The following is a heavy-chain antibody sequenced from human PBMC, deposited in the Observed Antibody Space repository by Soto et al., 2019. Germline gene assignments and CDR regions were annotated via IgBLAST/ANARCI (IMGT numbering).Heavy chain of an antibody. V-gene: IGHV3-23*01. CDR1: GFTFNNYA. CDR2: LSGSGGST. D-gene: IGHD2-8*01. CDR3: AKVQALYVGGFDY. J-gene: IGHJ4*02. Sequence: EVQLLESGGGLVQPGGSLRLSCAASGFTFNNYAMSWVRQAPGKGLEWVSGLSGSGGSTYYADSVKGRFTISRDTSSPPLSLQMKSLRAEDTAVYYCAKVQALYVGGFDYWGQGTLVTVSS.